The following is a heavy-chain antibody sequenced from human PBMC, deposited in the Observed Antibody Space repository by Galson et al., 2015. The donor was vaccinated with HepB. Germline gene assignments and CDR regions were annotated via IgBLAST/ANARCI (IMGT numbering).Heavy chain of an antibody. J-gene: IGHJ1*01. CDR1: GGSFSGYY. Sequence: SETLSLTCAVYGGSFSGYYWSWIRQPPGKGLEWIGEINHSGSTNYNPSLKSRVTISVDTSENQFSLKLSSVTAADTAVNYCARGRGVVVPAAIRAEYFQHWGQGTLVTVSS. CDR3: ARGRGVVVPAAIRAEYFQH. CDR2: INHSGST. D-gene: IGHD2-2*01. V-gene: IGHV4-34*01.